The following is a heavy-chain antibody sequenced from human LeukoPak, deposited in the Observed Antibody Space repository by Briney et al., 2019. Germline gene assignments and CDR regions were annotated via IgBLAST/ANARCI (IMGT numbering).Heavy chain of an antibody. Sequence: GGSLRLSCAASGFTFSSYSMNWVRQAPGKGLEWVSSISSSSSYIYYADSVKGRFTISRDNAKNSLYLQMNSLRAEDTAVYYCAKVLPIYGSGSYYLSNWGQGTLVTVSS. CDR2: ISSSSSYI. V-gene: IGHV3-21*01. D-gene: IGHD3-10*01. J-gene: IGHJ4*02. CDR3: AKVLPIYGSGSYYLSN. CDR1: GFTFSSYS.